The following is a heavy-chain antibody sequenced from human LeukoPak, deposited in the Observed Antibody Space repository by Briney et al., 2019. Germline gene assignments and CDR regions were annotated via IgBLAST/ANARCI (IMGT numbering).Heavy chain of an antibody. V-gene: IGHV1-69*05. D-gene: IGHD1-26*01. CDR3: ARDIVVGASGHNWFDP. CDR1: GGTFSSYA. Sequence: ASVKVSCKAPGGTFSSYAISWVRQAPGQGLEWMGRIIPIFGTANYAQKFQGRVTITTDESTSTAYMELSSLRSEDTAVYYCARDIVVGASGHNWFDPWGQGTLVTVSS. CDR2: IIPIFGTA. J-gene: IGHJ5*02.